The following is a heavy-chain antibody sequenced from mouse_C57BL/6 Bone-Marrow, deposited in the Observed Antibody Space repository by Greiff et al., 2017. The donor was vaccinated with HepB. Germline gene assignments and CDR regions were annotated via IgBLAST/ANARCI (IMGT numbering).Heavy chain of an antibody. CDR2: IYPGDGDT. CDR1: GYAFSSSW. CDR3: ARGGWCYAMDY. V-gene: IGHV1-82*01. J-gene: IGHJ4*01. D-gene: IGHD3-3*01. Sequence: QFQLQQSGPELVKPGASVKISCKASGYAFSSSWMNWVKQRPGKGLEWIGRIYPGDGDTNYNGKFKGKATLTADKYSSTAYMQISSLTSEDSAVYFCARGGWCYAMDYWGQGTSVTVSS.